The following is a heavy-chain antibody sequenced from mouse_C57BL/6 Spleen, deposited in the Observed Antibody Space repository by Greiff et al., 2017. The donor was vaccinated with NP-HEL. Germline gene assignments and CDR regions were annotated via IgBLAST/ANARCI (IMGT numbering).Heavy chain of an antibody. J-gene: IGHJ2*01. D-gene: IGHD4-1*01. CDR1: GYTFTSYT. V-gene: IGHV1-4*01. Sequence: VQLQQSGAELARPGASVKMSCKASGYTFTSYTMHWVKQRPGQGLEWIGYINPSSGYTKYNQKFKDKATLTADKSSSTAYMQLSSLTSEDSAVYYCARGGLGRNYFDYWGQGTTLTVSS. CDR3: ARGGLGRNYFDY. CDR2: INPSSGYT.